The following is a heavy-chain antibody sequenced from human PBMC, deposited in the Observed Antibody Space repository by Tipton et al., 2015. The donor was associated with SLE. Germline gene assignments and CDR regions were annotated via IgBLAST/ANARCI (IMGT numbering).Heavy chain of an antibody. CDR1: TGAISIYY. V-gene: IGHV4-59*08. CDR3: ARHSGSPYYFDF. J-gene: IGHJ4*02. D-gene: IGHD1-26*01. Sequence: LRLSCTVSTGAISIYYWSWIRQPPGKGLEWIGYIYYTGSTHYNPSLESQVTLSVDTSKNQFSLNLASVTAADTAIYYCARHSGSPYYFDFWGQGTLVTVPS. CDR2: IYYTGST.